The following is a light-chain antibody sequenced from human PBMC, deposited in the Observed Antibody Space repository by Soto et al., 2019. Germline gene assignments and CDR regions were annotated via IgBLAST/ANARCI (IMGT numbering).Light chain of an antibody. CDR1: QGIASY. CDR2: GAS. CDR3: QQLKSYPLT. J-gene: IGKJ4*01. V-gene: IGKV1-9*01. Sequence: DIQLTQAPSFLSASVGDRVTITCRASQGIASYLAWYQQKPGKAPNLLIYGASALQSGVPSRFSGSGSGTEFTLTISSLQPEDFATYYCQQLKSYPLTFGGGTKVEIK.